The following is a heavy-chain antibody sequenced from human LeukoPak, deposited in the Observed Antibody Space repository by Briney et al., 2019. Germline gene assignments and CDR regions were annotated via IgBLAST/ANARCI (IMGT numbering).Heavy chain of an antibody. Sequence: PSETLSLTCTVSGGSISSSSYYWGWIRQPPGKGLEWIGSIYYSGSTYYNPSLKSRVTISVDTSKNQFSLKLSSVTAADTAVYYCARGSNYYDSSGYYSYYYGMDVWGQGTTVTVSS. CDR2: IYYSGST. CDR3: ARGSNYYDSSGYYSYYYGMDV. D-gene: IGHD3-22*01. J-gene: IGHJ6*02. CDR1: GGSISSSSYY. V-gene: IGHV4-39*01.